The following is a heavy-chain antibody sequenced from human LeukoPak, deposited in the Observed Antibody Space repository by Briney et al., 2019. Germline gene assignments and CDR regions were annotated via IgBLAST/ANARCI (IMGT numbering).Heavy chain of an antibody. CDR2: IYTSGST. CDR3: ARDSGYDPNYYYYYMDV. Sequence: PSETLSLTCTVSGGSISSYYWSWNRQPPGKGLEWIGYIYTSGSTNYNPSLKSRVTISVDTSKNQFSLKLSSVTAADTAVYYCARDSGYDPNYYYYYMDVWGKGTTVTVSS. CDR1: GGSISSYY. V-gene: IGHV4-4*09. J-gene: IGHJ6*03. D-gene: IGHD5-12*01.